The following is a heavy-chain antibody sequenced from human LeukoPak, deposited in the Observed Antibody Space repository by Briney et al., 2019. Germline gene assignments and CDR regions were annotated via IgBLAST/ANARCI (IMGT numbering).Heavy chain of an antibody. J-gene: IGHJ6*02. Sequence: GWALTLSCAASVCTLRSYCMTWVRQAPAKGVEWVAKINQDGSEKYYVDSARGRFTISRANAKNSLSLQLNSLRDEDTAVYFCAKVIRGGYGMDVWGQGTTVTVSS. D-gene: IGHD3-10*01. V-gene: IGHV3-7*04. CDR1: VCTLRSYC. CDR3: AKVIRGGYGMDV. CDR2: INQDGSEK.